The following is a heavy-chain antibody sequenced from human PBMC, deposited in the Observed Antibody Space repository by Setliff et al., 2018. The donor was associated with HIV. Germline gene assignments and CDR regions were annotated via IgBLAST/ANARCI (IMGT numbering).Heavy chain of an antibody. J-gene: IGHJ4*02. CDR1: GGSISNSRYY. Sequence: SETLSLTCTVSGGSISNSRYYWSWIRQPPGKGLEWIGSIYYSGSTYYNPSLKSRVTISVDTSKTQYSLKMISVTAADTAMYYCAISIVGVTSEMYWAQGTLVTVSS. CDR2: IYYSGST. V-gene: IGHV4-39*01. D-gene: IGHD2-21*02. CDR3: AISIVGVTSEMY.